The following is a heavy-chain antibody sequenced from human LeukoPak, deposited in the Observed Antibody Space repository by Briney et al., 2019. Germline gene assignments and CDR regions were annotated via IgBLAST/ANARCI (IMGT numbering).Heavy chain of an antibody. J-gene: IGHJ6*02. D-gene: IGHD2-15*01. CDR1: GFTFSSYW. V-gene: IGHV3-7*01. CDR2: IKQDGSEK. Sequence: GGSLRLSCAASGFTFSSYWMSWVRQAPGKGLEWVANIKQDGSEKYYVDSVKGRFTISRDNAKNSLYLQMNSLRAEDTAVYFCARDERLVVAGNYYYYGMDVWGQGTTVTVSS. CDR3: ARDERLVVAGNYYYYGMDV.